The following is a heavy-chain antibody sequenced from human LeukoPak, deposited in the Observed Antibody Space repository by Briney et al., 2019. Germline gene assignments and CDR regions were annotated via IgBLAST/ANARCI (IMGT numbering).Heavy chain of an antibody. D-gene: IGHD3-3*01. J-gene: IGHJ4*02. CDR1: GFTFSSYS. Sequence: GGSLRLSCAASGFTFSSYSMNWVRQAPGKGLEWVSYISSSSSTIYYADSVKGRFTISRDNAKNSLYLQMNSLRAEDTAVYYCARDPHDFWSGEWHYWGQGTLVTVSS. CDR3: ARDPHDFWSGEWHY. V-gene: IGHV3-48*01. CDR2: ISSSSSTI.